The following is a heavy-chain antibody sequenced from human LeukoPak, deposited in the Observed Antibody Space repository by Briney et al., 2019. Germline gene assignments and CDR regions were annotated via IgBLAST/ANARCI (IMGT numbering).Heavy chain of an antibody. CDR1: GGSISRSGYY. CDR3: ARVKDCSSTSCPSSAFDY. D-gene: IGHD2-2*01. J-gene: IGHJ4*02. V-gene: IGHV4-31*03. CDR2: IYYSGST. Sequence: SQTLSLTCTVSGGSISRSGYYWSWFRQHPGKGLEWIGYIYYSGSTYYNPSLKSRVTISVDTSKNQFSLKLSSVTAADTAVYYCARVKDCSSTSCPSSAFDYWGRGTLVTVSS.